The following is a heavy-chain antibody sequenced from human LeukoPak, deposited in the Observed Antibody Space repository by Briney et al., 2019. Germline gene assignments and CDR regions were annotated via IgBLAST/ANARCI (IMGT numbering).Heavy chain of an antibody. D-gene: IGHD1-14*01. Sequence: GGSLRLSCAASGFTFSSYWMHWVRQAPGKGLVWVSRINQDGRSTNYADSVKGRCIISRDNAKNTLYLQMNSLRDEDTAVYYCARESFGMSTNYWGQGILVSVSS. CDR1: GFTFSSYW. V-gene: IGHV3-74*01. CDR2: INQDGRST. CDR3: ARESFGMSTNY. J-gene: IGHJ4*02.